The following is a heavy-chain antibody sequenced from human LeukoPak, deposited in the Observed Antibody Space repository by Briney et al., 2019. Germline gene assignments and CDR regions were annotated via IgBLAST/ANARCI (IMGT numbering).Heavy chain of an antibody. V-gene: IGHV3-30*03. CDR1: AFTFSSFG. CDR2: ISYDGSNE. J-gene: IGHJ6*02. Sequence: GGSLRLSCAASAFTFSSFGMHSDRHAPGKGLELAAAISYDGSNEHHADSVKGRFTISRDSSKTTLYLQMNSLRAEDTAMYYCARDRGWVVAASRGMDVWGQGTTVTVS. CDR3: ARDRGWVVAASRGMDV. D-gene: IGHD2-15*01.